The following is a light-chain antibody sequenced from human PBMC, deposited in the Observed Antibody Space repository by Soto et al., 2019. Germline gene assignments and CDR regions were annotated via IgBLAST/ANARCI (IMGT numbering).Light chain of an antibody. CDR3: AAWDDSLNGFWV. CDR2: TNN. CDR1: SSNIGSNT. J-gene: IGLJ3*02. V-gene: IGLV1-44*01. Sequence: QSVLTQPPSASGTPGQRVIISCSGTSSNIGSNTVNWYQELPGTAPKLLIYTNNQRPSGVPDRFSGSKSGTSASLAISGRQSEDEADYYCAAWDDSLNGFWVFGGGTKLTVL.